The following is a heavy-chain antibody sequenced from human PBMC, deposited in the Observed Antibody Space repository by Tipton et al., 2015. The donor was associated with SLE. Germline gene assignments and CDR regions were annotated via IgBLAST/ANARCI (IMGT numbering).Heavy chain of an antibody. J-gene: IGHJ6*03. D-gene: IGHD3-3*01. CDR1: GGSISSYY. V-gene: IGHV4-59*12. Sequence: TLSLTCTVSGGSISSYYWRWIRQPPGKGLEWIGYIYYSGSTNYNPSLKSRGTISVDTSKNQFSLKLSSVTAADTAVYYCARGEGVLRFLEWPYYMDVWGKGTTVTVSS. CDR3: ARGEGVLRFLEWPYYMDV. CDR2: IYYSGST.